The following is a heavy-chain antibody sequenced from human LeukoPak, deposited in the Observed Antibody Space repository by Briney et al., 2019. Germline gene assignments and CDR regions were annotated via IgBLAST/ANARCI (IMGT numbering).Heavy chain of an antibody. J-gene: IGHJ4*02. CDR3: AKGRYYYDSSGYRLLEY. V-gene: IGHV3-23*01. CDR1: GFTFSSYA. D-gene: IGHD3-22*01. CDR2: ISGSGGST. Sequence: GGSLRLSCAASGFTFSSYAMSWARQAPGKGLEWVSAISGSGGSTYYADSVKGRFTISRDNSKNTLYLQMNSLRAEDTAVYYCAKGRYYYDSSGYRLLEYWGQGTLVTVSS.